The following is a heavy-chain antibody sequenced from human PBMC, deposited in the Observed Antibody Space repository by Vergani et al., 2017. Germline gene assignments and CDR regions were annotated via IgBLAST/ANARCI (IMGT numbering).Heavy chain of an antibody. CDR2: ISSSSSYT. D-gene: IGHD2-2*01. CDR1: GFTFSSYS. Sequence: EVQLVESGGGLVQPGGSLRLSCAASGFTFSSYSMNWVRQAPGKGLEWVSYISSSSSYTNYADSVKGRFTISRDNAKNSLYLQMNSLRAEDTAVYYCARVVPAAMADYWGQGTLVTVSS. V-gene: IGHV3-48*04. CDR3: ARVVPAAMADY. J-gene: IGHJ4*02.